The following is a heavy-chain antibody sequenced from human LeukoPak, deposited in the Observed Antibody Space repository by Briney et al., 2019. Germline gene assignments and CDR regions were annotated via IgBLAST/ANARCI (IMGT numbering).Heavy chain of an antibody. D-gene: IGHD3-22*01. V-gene: IGHV3-30*03. CDR1: GFTFSSYG. J-gene: IGHJ5*02. CDR3: AIPGYGSSGDR. CDR2: ISYDGSNK. Sequence: GGSLRVSRAASGFTFSSYGMHWVRQAPGKGLEWVAVISYDGSNKYYADSVKGRFTISRDNSKNTLYLQMNSLRAEDTAVYYCAIPGYGSSGDRWGQGTLVTVSS.